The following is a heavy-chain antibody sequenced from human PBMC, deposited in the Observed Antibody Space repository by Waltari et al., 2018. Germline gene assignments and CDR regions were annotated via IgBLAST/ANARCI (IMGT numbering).Heavy chain of an antibody. D-gene: IGHD6-19*01. J-gene: IGHJ4*02. CDR3: ARTVGVADLDY. CDR1: GGSFSGYY. Sequence: QVQLQQWGAGLLKPSETLSLTCAVYGGSFSGYYWSWIRQPPGKGLEWIGEINHSGSTNYNPSLKRRVTISVDTSKNQFSLKLSSVTAADTAVYYCARTVGVADLDYWGQGTLVTVSS. CDR2: INHSGST. V-gene: IGHV4-34*01.